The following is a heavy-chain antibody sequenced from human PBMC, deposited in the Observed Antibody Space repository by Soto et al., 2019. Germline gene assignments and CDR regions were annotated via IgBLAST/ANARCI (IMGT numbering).Heavy chain of an antibody. CDR3: AKDMGRMGYYDSSGYWVGDY. CDR1: GFTFSSYA. D-gene: IGHD3-22*01. V-gene: IGHV3-23*01. CDR2: ISGSGGST. Sequence: PGGSLRLSCAASGFTFSSYAMSWVRQAPGKGLEWVSAISGSGGSTYYADSVKGRFTISRDNSKNTLYLQMNSLRAEDTAVYYCAKDMGRMGYYDSSGYWVGDYWGQGTLVTVSS. J-gene: IGHJ4*02.